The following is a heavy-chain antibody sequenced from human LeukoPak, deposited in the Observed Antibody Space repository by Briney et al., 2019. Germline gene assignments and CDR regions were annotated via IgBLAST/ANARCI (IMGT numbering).Heavy chain of an antibody. CDR1: GGTFSGYA. CDR2: IIPIFGTA. Sequence: SVKVSCKASGGTFSGYAISWVRQAPGQGLEWMGRIIPIFGTANYARKFQGRVTITTDESTSTAYMELSSLRSEDTAVYYCARASYDSSGRSDGAFDIWGQGTMVTVSS. D-gene: IGHD3-22*01. J-gene: IGHJ3*02. CDR3: ARASYDSSGRSDGAFDI. V-gene: IGHV1-69*05.